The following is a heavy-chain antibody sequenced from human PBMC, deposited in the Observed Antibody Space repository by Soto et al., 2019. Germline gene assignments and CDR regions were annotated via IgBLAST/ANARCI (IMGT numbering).Heavy chain of an antibody. CDR3: AKSADVYSNYRHPAAIFQH. V-gene: IGHV1-69*02. Sequence: QVQLVQSGAEVKKPGSSVKVSCQASGGTFNSYTITWVRQAPGQGLEWMGRIIPILGIPKYAKTFQGRVTITADQSTSTVYMELSSLKSENTAVYYCAKSADVYSNYRHPAAIFQHWGQGTLVTVSS. CDR2: IIPILGIP. CDR1: GGTFNSYT. J-gene: IGHJ1*01. D-gene: IGHD4-4*01.